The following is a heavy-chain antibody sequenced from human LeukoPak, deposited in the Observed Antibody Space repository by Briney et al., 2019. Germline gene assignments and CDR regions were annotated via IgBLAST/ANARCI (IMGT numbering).Heavy chain of an antibody. V-gene: IGHV3-66*01. J-gene: IGHJ4*02. CDR3: ARGAPPTYYYDSSGYYFDY. D-gene: IGHD3-22*01. CDR2: IYSGGST. Sequence: GGSLRLSCAASGFTVSSNYMSRVRQAPGKGLEWVSVIYSGGSTYYADSVKGRFTISRDNSKNTLYLQMNSLRAEDTAVYYCARGAPPTYYYDSSGYYFDYWGQGTLVTVSS. CDR1: GFTVSSNY.